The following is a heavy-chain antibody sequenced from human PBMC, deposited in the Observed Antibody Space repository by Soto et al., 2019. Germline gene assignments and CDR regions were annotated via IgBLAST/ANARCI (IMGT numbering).Heavy chain of an antibody. D-gene: IGHD3-10*01. Sequence: PSETLSLTCTVSGGSISSGGYYWSWIRQHPGKGLEWIGYIYYSGSTYYNPSLKSRVTISVDTSKNQFSLKLSSVTAADTAVYYCARESVDPSLPGRSGHLSYYYYMDVWGKGTTVTVSS. V-gene: IGHV4-31*03. CDR1: GGSISSGGYY. CDR2: IYYSGST. CDR3: ARESVDPSLPGRSGHLSYYYYMDV. J-gene: IGHJ6*03.